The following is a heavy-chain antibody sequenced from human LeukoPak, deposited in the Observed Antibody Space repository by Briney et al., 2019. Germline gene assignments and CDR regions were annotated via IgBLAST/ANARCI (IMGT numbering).Heavy chain of an antibody. J-gene: IGHJ6*03. Sequence: SETLSLTCTVSGGSISSYYWSWIRQPPGKGLEWIGYIYYSGSTNYNPSLKSRVTISVDTSKNQFSLKLSSVTAADTAVYYCARVLSDYDFWSGYYYYYYYMDVWGKGTTVTVSS. V-gene: IGHV4-59*01. CDR2: IYYSGST. CDR3: ARVLSDYDFWSGYYYYYYYMDV. CDR1: GGSISSYY. D-gene: IGHD3-3*01.